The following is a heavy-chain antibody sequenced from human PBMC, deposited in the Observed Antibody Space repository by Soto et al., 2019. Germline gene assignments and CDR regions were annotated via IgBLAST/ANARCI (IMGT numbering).Heavy chain of an antibody. V-gene: IGHV6-1*01. CDR3: ARDPGVAVAGGTNYYYGMDV. D-gene: IGHD6-19*01. CDR2: TYYRSKWYN. J-gene: IGHJ6*02. CDR1: GDSASSNSAA. Sequence: SQTLSLTCAISGDSASSNSAAWNWIRQSPSRGLEWLGRTYYRSKWYNDYAVSVKSRITINPDTSKNQFSLQLNSVTPEDTAVYYCARDPGVAVAGGTNYYYGMDVWGQGTTVTVSS.